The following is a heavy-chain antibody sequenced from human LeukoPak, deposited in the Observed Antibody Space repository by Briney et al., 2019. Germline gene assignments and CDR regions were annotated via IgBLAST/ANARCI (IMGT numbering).Heavy chain of an antibody. D-gene: IGHD5-12*01. J-gene: IGHJ4*02. CDR3: TRGYVGIDY. CDR1: GFTFDDYA. Sequence: GRSLRLSCAASGFTFDDYAMHWVRQAPGKGLVWVSRINSDGSSTIYADSVKGRFTISRDNAKSTLYLQMNSLRTEDTALYYCTRGYVGIDYWGQGTLVTVSS. V-gene: IGHV3-74*01. CDR2: INSDGSST.